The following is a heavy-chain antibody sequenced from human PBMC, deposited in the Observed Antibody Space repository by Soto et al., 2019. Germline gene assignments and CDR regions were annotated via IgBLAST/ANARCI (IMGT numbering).Heavy chain of an antibody. CDR1: GLTFSSYS. Sequence: EVQLVESGGGLVQPGGSLRLSCAASGLTFSSYSMNWVRQAPGKGLEWVSYISSSSSTIYYADSVKGRFTISRDNAKNSLYLQMNSLRDEDTAVYYCARDRYCSGGSCYDYYWGQGTLVTVSS. J-gene: IGHJ4*02. V-gene: IGHV3-48*02. CDR2: ISSSSSTI. D-gene: IGHD2-15*01. CDR3: ARDRYCSGGSCYDYY.